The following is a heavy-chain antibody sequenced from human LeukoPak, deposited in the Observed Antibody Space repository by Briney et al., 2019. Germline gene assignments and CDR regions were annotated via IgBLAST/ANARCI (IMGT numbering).Heavy chain of an antibody. Sequence: SETLSLTRTVSGGSISRYYWSWIRQPPGKGLEWIGDIYYSRNYNDNPSRKCRVTISVDTYKNQFSLKLSSVTAADTAVYYCARGVYIAAAQYGYWGQGTLVTVSS. J-gene: IGHJ4*02. CDR3: ARGVYIAAAQYGY. D-gene: IGHD6-13*01. CDR1: GGSISRYY. CDR2: IYYSRNY. V-gene: IGHV4-59*01.